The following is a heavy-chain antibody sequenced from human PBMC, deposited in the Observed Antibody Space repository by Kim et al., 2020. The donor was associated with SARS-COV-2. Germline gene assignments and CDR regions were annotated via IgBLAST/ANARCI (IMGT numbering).Heavy chain of an antibody. CDR3: ARVYDSSGYSHRAAFDI. D-gene: IGHD3-22*01. V-gene: IGHV4-4*07. CDR2: IYTSGST. Sequence: SETLSLTCSVSGGSISTYYWSWIRQPAGKGLEWIGRIYTSGSTHYNPSLKSRVTMSVDTSKNQLSLKLSSVTAADTAIYYCARVYDSSGYSHRAAFDIWGQGTMVTVSS. CDR1: GGSISTYY. J-gene: IGHJ3*02.